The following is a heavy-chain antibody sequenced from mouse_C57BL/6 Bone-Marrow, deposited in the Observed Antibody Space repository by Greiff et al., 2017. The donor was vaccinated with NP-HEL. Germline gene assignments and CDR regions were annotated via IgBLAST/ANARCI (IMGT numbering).Heavy chain of an antibody. CDR3: ARGGLRYFDY. J-gene: IGHJ2*01. CDR2: IRNKANGYTT. D-gene: IGHD2-4*01. Sequence: EVMLVESGGGLVQPGGSLSLSCAASGFTFTDYYMSWVRQPPGKALEWLGFIRNKANGYTTEYSASVKGRFTISRDNSQSILYLQMHALRAEDSATYYCARGGLRYFDYWGQGTTLTVSS. V-gene: IGHV7-3*01. CDR1: GFTFTDYY.